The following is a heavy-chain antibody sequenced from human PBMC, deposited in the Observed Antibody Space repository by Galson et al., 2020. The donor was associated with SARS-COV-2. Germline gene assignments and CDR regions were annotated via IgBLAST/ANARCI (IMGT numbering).Heavy chain of an antibody. CDR3: ARQLRELLWFGEALNWFDP. D-gene: IGHD3-10*01. CDR1: DGSISSSSYY. Sequence: SETLSLTCTVSDGSISSSSYYWGWIRTPTGTGLEWIGSIYYSGSTYYNPSLTSRVTISVDTSKNQFSLKLSSVTAADTAVYYCARQLRELLWFGEALNWFDPWGQGTLVTVSS. J-gene: IGHJ5*02. CDR2: IYYSGST. V-gene: IGHV4-39*01.